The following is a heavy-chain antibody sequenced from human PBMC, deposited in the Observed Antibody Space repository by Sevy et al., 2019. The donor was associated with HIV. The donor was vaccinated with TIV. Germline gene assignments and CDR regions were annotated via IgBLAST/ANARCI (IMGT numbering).Heavy chain of an antibody. Sequence: GGSLRLSCAASGFTFSSYSMNWVRQAPGKGLEWVSSISGSSSYIYYADSVKGRFTISRDNAKNSLYLQMNSLGAEDTAVYYCARLDGDYRDYWGQGTLVTVSS. CDR3: ARLDGDYRDY. CDR2: ISGSSSYI. J-gene: IGHJ4*02. D-gene: IGHD4-17*01. CDR1: GFTFSSYS. V-gene: IGHV3-21*01.